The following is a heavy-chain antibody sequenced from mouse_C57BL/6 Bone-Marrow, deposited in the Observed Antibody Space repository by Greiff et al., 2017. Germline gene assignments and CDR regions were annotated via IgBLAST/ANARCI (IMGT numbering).Heavy chain of an antibody. J-gene: IGHJ3*01. CDR2: ISDGGSYT. CDR1: GFTFSSYA. Sequence: EVQLKESGGGLVKPGGSLKLSCAASGFTFSSYAMSWVRQTPEKRLEWVATISDGGSYTYYPDNVKGRFTISRDNAKNNLYLQMSHLKSEDTAMYYCARHYYGRAWFAYWGQGTLVTVSA. D-gene: IGHD1-1*01. CDR3: ARHYYGRAWFAY. V-gene: IGHV5-4*01.